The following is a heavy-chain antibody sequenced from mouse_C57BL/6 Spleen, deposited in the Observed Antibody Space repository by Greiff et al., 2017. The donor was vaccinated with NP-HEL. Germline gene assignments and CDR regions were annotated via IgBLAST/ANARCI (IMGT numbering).Heavy chain of an antibody. CDR1: GFNIKDDY. Sequence: EVQLQQSGAELVRPGASVKLSCTASGFNIKDDYMHWVKQRPEQGLEWIGWIDPENGDTEYASKFQGKATITADTSSNTAYLQLSSLTSEDTAVYYCTTSFFTTVVDYWGQGTTLTVSS. CDR3: TTSFFTTVVDY. J-gene: IGHJ2*01. CDR2: IDPENGDT. V-gene: IGHV14-4*01. D-gene: IGHD1-1*01.